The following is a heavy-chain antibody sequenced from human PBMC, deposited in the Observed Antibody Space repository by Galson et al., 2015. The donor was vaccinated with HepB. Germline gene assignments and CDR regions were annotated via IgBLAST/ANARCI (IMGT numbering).Heavy chain of an antibody. J-gene: IGHJ4*02. V-gene: IGHV3-23*01. CDR1: GFTFSNYA. Sequence: SLRLSCAASGFTFSNYAMSWVRQAPGKGLEWVSAISGSGGSTYYADSVKGRFTISRDNSKNTLYLQMNSLRAEDTAVYCCAKDTIAVAGRTYFDYWGQGTLVTVSS. CDR2: ISGSGGST. D-gene: IGHD6-19*01. CDR3: AKDTIAVAGRTYFDY.